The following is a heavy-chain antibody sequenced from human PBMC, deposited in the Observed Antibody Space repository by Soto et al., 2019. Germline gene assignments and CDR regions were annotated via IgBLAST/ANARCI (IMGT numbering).Heavy chain of an antibody. V-gene: IGHV3-23*01. J-gene: IGHJ4*02. D-gene: IGHD6-13*01. CDR2: ISGIGGST. CDR1: GFTFTDYA. CDR3: ARGSSGYISSWYYFDY. Sequence: GGSLRLSCAASGFTFTDYALSWVRLAPGKGLEWVATISGIGGSTYLADSVKGRLSISRDNSKNTVSLLMNSLRAEDTAVYFCARGSSGYISSWYYFDYWGRGTLVTVSS.